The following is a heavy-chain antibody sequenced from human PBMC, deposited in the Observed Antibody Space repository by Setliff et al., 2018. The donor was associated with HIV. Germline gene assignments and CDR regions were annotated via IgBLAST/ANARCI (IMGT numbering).Heavy chain of an antibody. D-gene: IGHD1-1*01. CDR1: RGSFTGYY. V-gene: IGHV4-34*01. Sequence: SETLSLTCAVYRGSFTGYYWSWIRQPPGKGLEWIGEIHHSGSTNYSPSLKSRVTISLDTSQNQFSLKLSSVTAADTSVYYCARAEGDAYNSLPYFDSWGPGALVTV. J-gene: IGHJ4*02. CDR3: ARAEGDAYNSLPYFDS. CDR2: IHHSGST.